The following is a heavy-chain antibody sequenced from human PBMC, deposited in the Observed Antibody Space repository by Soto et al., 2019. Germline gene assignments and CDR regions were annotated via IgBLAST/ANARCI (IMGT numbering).Heavy chain of an antibody. J-gene: IGHJ4*02. CDR3: ARDKIFAVVGNFDY. V-gene: IGHV4-61*01. CDR1: GGSVSSGNYY. CDR2: IYYSGST. D-gene: IGHD3-3*01. Sequence: SETLSLTCTVSGGSVSSGNYYWSWIRQPPGKGLEWIGYIYYSGSTIYNPSLKSRVTISVDTSKNQFSLKLNSVTAADTAVYYCARDKIFAVVGNFDYWGQGTLVTVSS.